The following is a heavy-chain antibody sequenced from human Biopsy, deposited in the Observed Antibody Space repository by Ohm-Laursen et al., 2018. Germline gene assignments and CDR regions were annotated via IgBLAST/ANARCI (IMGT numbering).Heavy chain of an antibody. CDR3: VKSAYSSGFWEASDY. J-gene: IGHJ4*02. D-gene: IGHD6-19*01. Sequence: SLRLSCTASGFRFDDYAMQWVRQAPGKGLEWVSGISWSSGTIGYADSVKGRFTVPRDNAKNSLFLQMNSLRVEDTALYYCVKSAYSSGFWEASDYWGQGTLVTVS. CDR1: GFRFDDYA. V-gene: IGHV3-9*01. CDR2: ISWSSGTI.